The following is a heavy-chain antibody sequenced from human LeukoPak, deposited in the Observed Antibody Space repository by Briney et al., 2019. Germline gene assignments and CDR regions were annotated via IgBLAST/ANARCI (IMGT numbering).Heavy chain of an antibody. CDR3: ARDRPNDYGDVFDY. CDR2: IIPIFGTA. Sequence: SVKVSCKASGGTFSSYAISWVRQAPGQGLEWMEGIIPIFGTANYAQKFQGRVTITADESTSTAYMELSSLRSEDTAVYYCARDRPNDYGDVFDYWGQGTLVTVSS. V-gene: IGHV1-69*13. D-gene: IGHD4-17*01. CDR1: GGTFSSYA. J-gene: IGHJ4*02.